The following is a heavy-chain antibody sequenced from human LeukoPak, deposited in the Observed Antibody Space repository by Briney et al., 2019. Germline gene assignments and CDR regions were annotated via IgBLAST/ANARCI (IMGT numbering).Heavy chain of an antibody. CDR1: GFTFSSYG. CDR2: IRYDGSNK. J-gene: IGHJ5*02. CDR3: AKDHDSSGYYRA. V-gene: IGHV3-30*02. D-gene: IGHD3-22*01. Sequence: GGSLSLSCAATGFTFSSYGMHWVRQAAGKGLEWVAFIRYDGSNKYYADSVKGRFTISRDNSKNTLYLQMNSLRAEDTAVYYCAKDHDSSGYYRAWGQGTLVTVSS.